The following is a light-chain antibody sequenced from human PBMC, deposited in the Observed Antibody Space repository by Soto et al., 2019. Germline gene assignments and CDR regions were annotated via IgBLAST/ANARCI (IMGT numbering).Light chain of an antibody. CDR3: QRYNSYGGN. J-gene: IGKJ3*01. Sequence: DIQMTQSPSTLSASVGDRVTITCRASQSISSWLAWYQQKPGKAPKLLIYKASSLESGVPSRFSGSGSGTEVTLTISSLQPDDFATYWCQRYNSYGGNFGPGTKVDIK. V-gene: IGKV1-5*03. CDR1: QSISSW. CDR2: KAS.